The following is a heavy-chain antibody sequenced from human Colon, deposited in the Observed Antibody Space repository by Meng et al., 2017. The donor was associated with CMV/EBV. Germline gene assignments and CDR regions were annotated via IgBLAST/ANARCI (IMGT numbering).Heavy chain of an antibody. CDR1: GFIFTSYT. CDR3: AGDGYFYGMDV. V-gene: IGHV3-21*01. J-gene: IGHJ6*02. D-gene: IGHD3-22*01. Sequence: GESLKISCAASGFIFTSYTMNWVRQAPGKGLEWVALISVTQNYMYYADSMKGRITISRDNAENSVYLQMDSLRAEDTAVYYCAGDGYFYGMDVWGQGITVTVSS. CDR2: ISVTQNYM.